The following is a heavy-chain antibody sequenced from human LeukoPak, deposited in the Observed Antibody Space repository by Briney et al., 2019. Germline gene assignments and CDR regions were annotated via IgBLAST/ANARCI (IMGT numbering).Heavy chain of an antibody. CDR2: IRYDGSNK. CDR3: AIDVEDIVVVPDAIVHWIDP. D-gene: IGHD2-2*01. Sequence: GGSLRLSCAASGFTFSSYGMHWVRRAPGRGLEWVAFIRYDGSNKYYADSVKGRFTISRDNSKNTLYLQMNSLRAEDTAVYYCAIDVEDIVVVPDAIVHWIDPWGQGTLVTVSS. V-gene: IGHV3-30*02. CDR1: GFTFSSYG. J-gene: IGHJ5*02.